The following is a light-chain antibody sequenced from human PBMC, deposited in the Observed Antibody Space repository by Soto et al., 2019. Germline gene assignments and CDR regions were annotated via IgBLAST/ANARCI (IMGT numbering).Light chain of an antibody. V-gene: IGLV2-14*03. J-gene: IGLJ1*01. CDR3: NSYTSSGTYV. CDR2: DVS. CDR1: SSDVGGYNY. Sequence: QSVLTQPASVSGSPGQSITISCTGSSSDVGGYNYVSWYQHLPGKAPELMIYDVSNRPSGVSNRFSGSKSGNTASLTISGLQAEDEADYYCNSYTSSGTYVFGTGTKLTV.